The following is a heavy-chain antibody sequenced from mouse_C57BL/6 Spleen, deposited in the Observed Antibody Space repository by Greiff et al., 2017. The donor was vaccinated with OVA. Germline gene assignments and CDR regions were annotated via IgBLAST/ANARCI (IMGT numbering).Heavy chain of an antibody. V-gene: IGHV5-16*01. CDR2: INYDGSST. CDR1: GFTFSDYY. J-gene: IGHJ1*03. Sequence: EVHLVESEGGLVQPGSSMKLSCTASGFTFSDYYMAWVRQVPEKGLEWVANINYDGSSTYYLDSLKSRFIISRDNAKNILYLQMSSLKSEDTATYYCARGGNGYTWYFDVWGTGTTVTVSS. CDR3: ARGGNGYTWYFDV. D-gene: IGHD2-2*01.